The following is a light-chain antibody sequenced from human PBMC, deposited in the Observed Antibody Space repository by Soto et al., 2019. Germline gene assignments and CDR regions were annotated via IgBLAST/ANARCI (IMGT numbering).Light chain of an antibody. J-gene: IGKJ2*01. V-gene: IGKV3-20*01. CDR1: QSLSSSY. CDR3: QHYGSSPYT. Sequence: EIVLTQFPGTLSLSPGERATLSCRASQSLSSSYLAWCQQKPGQAPRLLIYGASSRATGIPDRFSGSGSGSDFTLTISRLEPEDFAVYYCQHYGSSPYTFGQGTK. CDR2: GAS.